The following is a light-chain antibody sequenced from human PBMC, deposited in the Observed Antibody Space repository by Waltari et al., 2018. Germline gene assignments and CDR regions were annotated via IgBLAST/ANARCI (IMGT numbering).Light chain of an antibody. Sequence: DIQMTQSPSTLSASVGDRVTITCRASQNIDNSLALYKQKPGTAPQLLIYKVSNLDSGAPSRFSGSGSGTDFSLTISSLQPDDSATYYCQEYTGSWTFGQGTRVEIK. CDR1: QNIDNS. CDR3: QEYTGSWT. V-gene: IGKV1-5*03. CDR2: KVS. J-gene: IGKJ1*01.